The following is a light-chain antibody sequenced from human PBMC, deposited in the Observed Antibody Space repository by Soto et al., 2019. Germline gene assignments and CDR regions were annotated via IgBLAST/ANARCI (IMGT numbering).Light chain of an antibody. V-gene: IGKV3-20*01. CDR3: LQYGSSPYT. J-gene: IGKJ2*01. CDR1: QSVSSSY. Sequence: IVLTQSPGTLSLSPGERATLSCRASQSVSSSYLAWYQQKPGQAPRPLIYGASSRATGIPDRFSGSGSGTDFTLTISRLEPEDFAVYYCLQYGSSPYTFGQGTKLEIK. CDR2: GAS.